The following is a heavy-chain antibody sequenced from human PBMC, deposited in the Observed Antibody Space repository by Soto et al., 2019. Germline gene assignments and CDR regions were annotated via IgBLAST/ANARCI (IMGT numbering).Heavy chain of an antibody. CDR3: ARDRRSYDGYDWGGFDY. CDR1: GYTLTTYA. J-gene: IGHJ4*02. CDR2: INTANGNT. D-gene: IGHD5-12*01. Sequence: ASVKVSCKVSGYTLTTYAMHWVRQAPGQRPEWMGWINTANGNTIYSQKIQGRVTISRDTSANTAYMELSSLRSEDTAVYYCARDRRSYDGYDWGGFDYWGQGTPVTVSS. V-gene: IGHV1-3*04.